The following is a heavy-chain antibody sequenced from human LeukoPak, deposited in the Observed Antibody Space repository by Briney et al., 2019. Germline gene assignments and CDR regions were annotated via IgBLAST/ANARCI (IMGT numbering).Heavy chain of an antibody. CDR3: ARVGYSSSWSHIDY. CDR1: GGSFSGYY. V-gene: IGHV3-23*01. CDR2: ISGSGGGT. Sequence: ETLSLTCAVYGGSFSGYYWSWVRQTPGKGLEWVSAISGSGGGTYYADSVKGRLTISRDNSKNTLFLQMNSLRAEDTAVYYCARVGYSSSWSHIDYWGQGTLVTVSS. J-gene: IGHJ4*02. D-gene: IGHD6-13*01.